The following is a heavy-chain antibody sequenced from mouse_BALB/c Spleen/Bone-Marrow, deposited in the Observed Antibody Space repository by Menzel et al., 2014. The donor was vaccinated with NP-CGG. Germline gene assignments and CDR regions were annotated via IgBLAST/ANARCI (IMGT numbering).Heavy chain of an antibody. CDR3: ARSDFGLYCYV. J-gene: IGHJ1*01. CDR2: IDPAKGNN. Sequence: VQLQQSGAELVKPGASVKLSCTAPGFNIKDTYMHWVKQRPEQGLEWIGRIDPAKGNNKYDPKLQGKATITADTSSNPAYLQLSRLTSEYPAGHYWARSDFGLYCYVWGAGITVTIS. V-gene: IGHV14-3*02. CDR1: GFNIKDTY.